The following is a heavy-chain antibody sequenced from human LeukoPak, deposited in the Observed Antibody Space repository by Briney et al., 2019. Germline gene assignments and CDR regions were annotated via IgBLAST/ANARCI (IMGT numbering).Heavy chain of an antibody. J-gene: IGHJ4*02. CDR1: GFTVSSDF. Sequence: GGSLRLSCAASGFTVSSDFMSWVRQAPGKGPEWVSVIYSDGSTFYSVSVKGRFTISKDNSKNTVYLQMNSLRAEDTAVYYCAREWSGFYYDPRGQKTINYFDSWGQGTLVTVSS. V-gene: IGHV3-66*01. CDR2: IYSDGST. CDR3: AREWSGFYYDPRGQKTINYFDS. D-gene: IGHD3-22*01.